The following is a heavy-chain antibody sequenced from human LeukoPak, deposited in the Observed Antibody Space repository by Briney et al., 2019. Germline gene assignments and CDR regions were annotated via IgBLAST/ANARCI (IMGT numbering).Heavy chain of an antibody. Sequence: SETLSLTCTVSGGSIRSYYWSWIRQPPGKGLEWIGDIYNSGSTNYNPSLKSRVTISVDTSKNQFSLKLTSVTAADTAVYYCARVYYSSSYDYWYFDLWGRGTLVTVSS. CDR1: GGSIRSYY. J-gene: IGHJ2*01. V-gene: IGHV4-59*01. CDR2: IYNSGST. D-gene: IGHD6-13*01. CDR3: ARVYYSSSYDYWYFDL.